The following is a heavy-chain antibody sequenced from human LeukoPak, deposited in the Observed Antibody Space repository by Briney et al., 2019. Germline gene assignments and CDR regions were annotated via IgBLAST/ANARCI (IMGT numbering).Heavy chain of an antibody. D-gene: IGHD3-10*01. CDR1: GYTFTSYD. Sequence: GASVKVSCKASGYTFTSYDINWVRQATGQGLGWMGWMNPNSGNTGYAQKFQGRVTMTRNTSISTAYMELSSLRSEDTAVYYCARRSPYRVRGPLGIWFDPWGQGTLVTVSS. J-gene: IGHJ5*02. CDR2: MNPNSGNT. CDR3: ARRSPYRVRGPLGIWFDP. V-gene: IGHV1-8*01.